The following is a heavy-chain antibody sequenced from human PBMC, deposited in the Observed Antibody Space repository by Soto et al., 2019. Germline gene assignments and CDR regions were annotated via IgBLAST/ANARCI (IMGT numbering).Heavy chain of an antibody. V-gene: IGHV3-74*03. CDR1: GFTFSGNW. J-gene: IGHJ4*02. Sequence: PGGSLSLSCAASGFTFSGNWMHWVRQAPGKGLVWVSRINEDGSTTTYADSVKGRFTISRDNAENTLYLQMNSLRADDTAVYYCARDLSGQFDYWGQGTLVTVSS. CDR2: INEDGSTT. CDR3: ARDLSGQFDY.